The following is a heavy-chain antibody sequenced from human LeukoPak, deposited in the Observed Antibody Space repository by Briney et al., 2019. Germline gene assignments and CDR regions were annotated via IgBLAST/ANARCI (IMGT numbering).Heavy chain of an antibody. Sequence: GGSLRLSCAASGFTFSSYAMTWVRQAPGKGLEWVSSISDRDHNTYYADSVKGRFTISRDNSKNTLYLQMNSLRAEDTAVYYCAKGYSNGYGAWGQGTLVTVSS. CDR1: GFTFSSYA. CDR2: ISDRDHNT. V-gene: IGHV3-23*01. D-gene: IGHD5-18*01. CDR3: AKGYSNGYGA. J-gene: IGHJ5*02.